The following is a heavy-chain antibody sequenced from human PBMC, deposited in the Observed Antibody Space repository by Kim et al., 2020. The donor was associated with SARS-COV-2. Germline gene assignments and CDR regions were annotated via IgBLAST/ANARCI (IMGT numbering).Heavy chain of an antibody. CDR2: IYPGDSDT. Sequence: GESLKISCKGSGYSFTSYWIGWVRQMPGKGLEWMGIIYPGDSDTRYSPSFQGQVTISADKSISTAYLQWSSLKASDTAMYYCAISTLQSRINYDYVWGGGMNVWGQGSTVTVSS. CDR3: AISTLQSRINYDYVWGGGMNV. D-gene: IGHD3-16*01. J-gene: IGHJ6*02. V-gene: IGHV5-51*01. CDR1: GYSFTSYW.